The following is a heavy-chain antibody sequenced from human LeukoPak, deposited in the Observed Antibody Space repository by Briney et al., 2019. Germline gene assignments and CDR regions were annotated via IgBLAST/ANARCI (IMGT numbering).Heavy chain of an antibody. CDR1: GYTFTGYY. CDR2: INPNSGGT. J-gene: IGHJ4*02. CDR3: ARDREFLEWLIDY. Sequence: GASVKVSCKTSGYTFTGYYMHWVRQAPGQGLEWMGWINPNSGGTNYAQKFQGRVTMTRDTSISTAYMELSRLRSDDTAVYYCARDREFLEWLIDYWGQGTLVTVSS. D-gene: IGHD3-3*01. V-gene: IGHV1-2*02.